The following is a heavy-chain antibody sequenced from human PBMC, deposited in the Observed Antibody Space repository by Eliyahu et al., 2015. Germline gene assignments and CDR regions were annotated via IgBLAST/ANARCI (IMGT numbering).Heavy chain of an antibody. CDR2: VFYSGSA. CDR3: ARDFESKACRGGTCRGFFDP. Sequence: QVRLQESGPGLVKPXEXLSLTCTVSGGSVSSGTYSWSWIRHPPGKGLEWIGYVFYSGSANYNPSLKSRVTMSVDTSKNQFSLSLRSVTPADTAVYFCARDFESKACRGGTCRGFFDPWGQGTLVTVSS. V-gene: IGHV4-61*01. J-gene: IGHJ5*02. CDR1: GGSVSSGTYS. D-gene: IGHD2-15*01.